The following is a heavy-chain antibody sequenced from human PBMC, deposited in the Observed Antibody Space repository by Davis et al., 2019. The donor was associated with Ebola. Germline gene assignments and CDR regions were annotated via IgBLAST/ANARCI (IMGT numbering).Heavy chain of an antibody. Sequence: SVKVSCKASGGTFSNFVISWVRQAPGQGLEWMGGIIPIFGTENYAQKFQGRVTMTADESTTTAYMELSSLRSEDTAVYYCARGLQNYCYYYAMDVRGKGTTVTVSS. CDR2: IIPIFGTE. J-gene: IGHJ6*04. CDR1: GGTFSNFV. CDR3: ARGLQNYCYYYAMDV. V-gene: IGHV1-69*13.